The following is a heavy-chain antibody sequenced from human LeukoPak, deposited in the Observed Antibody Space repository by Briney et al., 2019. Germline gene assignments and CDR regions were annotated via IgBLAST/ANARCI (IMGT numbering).Heavy chain of an antibody. Sequence: SETLSLTCTVSGGSISSSSYYWGWIRQPPGKGLEWIGSIYYSGSTYYNPSLKSRVTISVDTSKNQFSLKLSSVTAADTAVYYCARHTGTYYYDSSGYYYPFGYWGQGTLVTVSS. CDR3: ARHTGTYYYDSSGYYYPFGY. J-gene: IGHJ4*02. CDR2: IYYSGST. CDR1: GGSISSSSYY. V-gene: IGHV4-39*01. D-gene: IGHD3-22*01.